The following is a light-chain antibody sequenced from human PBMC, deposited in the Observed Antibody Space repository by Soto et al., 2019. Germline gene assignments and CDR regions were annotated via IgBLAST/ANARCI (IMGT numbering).Light chain of an antibody. Sequence: IMLTQSPATLSVSPGERATLSCRASQSINSNLAWYQQKPGQPPRLLIYDASTRATGIAARFSGSGSGTEYTTTLSSLLSEDLATYYCQQYNKWPLTFGGGTKVEI. CDR3: QQYNKWPLT. CDR1: QSINSN. CDR2: DAS. J-gene: IGKJ4*01. V-gene: IGKV3-15*01.